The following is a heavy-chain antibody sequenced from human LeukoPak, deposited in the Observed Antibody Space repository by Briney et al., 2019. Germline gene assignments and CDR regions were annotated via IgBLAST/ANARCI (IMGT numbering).Heavy chain of an antibody. V-gene: IGHV3-23*01. CDR2: ISGSGGST. CDR3: AKFLYDSSGYHPYYFDY. CDR1: GFTFSSYA. J-gene: IGHJ4*02. D-gene: IGHD3-22*01. Sequence: GGSLRLSCAASGFTFSSYAMSWVRQAPGKGLEWVSAISGSGGSTYYADSVKGRFTISRDNSKNTLYLQMNSLRAEDTAVFYCAKFLYDSSGYHPYYFDYWGQGTLVTVSS.